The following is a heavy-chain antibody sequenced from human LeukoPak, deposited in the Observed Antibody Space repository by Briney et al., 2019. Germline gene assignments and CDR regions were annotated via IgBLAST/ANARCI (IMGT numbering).Heavy chain of an antibody. D-gene: IGHD6-13*01. Sequence: SETLSLTCTVSGDSISSRSYYWGWIRQPPGKGLEWIGSIYYSGSTYYNPSLKSRVTISVNTSKNQFSLKLRSVTAADTAVYYCARDRVGQQLVGRKNNYYYMDVWGKGTTVTISS. CDR1: GDSISSRSYY. CDR2: IYYSGST. CDR3: ARDRVGQQLVGRKNNYYYMDV. V-gene: IGHV4-39*07. J-gene: IGHJ6*03.